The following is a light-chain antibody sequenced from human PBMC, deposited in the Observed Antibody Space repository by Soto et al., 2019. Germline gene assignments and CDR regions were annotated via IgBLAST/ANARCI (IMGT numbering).Light chain of an antibody. CDR2: DAS. J-gene: IGKJ5*01. CDR1: EDITND. V-gene: IGKV1-33*01. Sequence: TQMTQSPSSLSASVGDRVTITCPASEDITNDLNWYQQRAGKAPKVLIYDASTLETGVPSRFSGRGYGTHFTLNISSLHHEDFAVYYCQQYDNIPITFGQGTRLE. CDR3: QQYDNIPIT.